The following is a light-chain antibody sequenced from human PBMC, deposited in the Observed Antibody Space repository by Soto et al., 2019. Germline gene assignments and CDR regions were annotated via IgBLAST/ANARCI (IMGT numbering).Light chain of an antibody. CDR3: QQYNNWPPLT. J-gene: IGKJ4*01. CDR2: GAS. V-gene: IGKV3-15*01. CDR1: QYVSSN. Sequence: EIVMTQSPATLSVSPGERVTLSCRASQYVSSNLAWYLQKPGQAPRLLIYGASTRATGIPARFSGSGSGTEFILTISSLQSEDFAVYYCQQYNNWPPLTFGGGTKVEIK.